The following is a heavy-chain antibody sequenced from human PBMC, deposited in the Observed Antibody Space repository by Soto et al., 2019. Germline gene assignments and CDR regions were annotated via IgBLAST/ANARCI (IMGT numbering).Heavy chain of an antibody. J-gene: IGHJ4*02. CDR2: IDGVGTGT. V-gene: IGHV3-74*01. CDR3: TTVLEY. Sequence: EVQLVQSGGGSVQPGGSLRLSCAASGFTFTNYWMHWVRQVPGKGLVWVSRIDGVGTGTSYSDFVRGRFTISRDNAENTLYLQMNSLRAEDTAVYYCTTVLEYWGQGTLVTVSS. CDR1: GFTFTNYW. D-gene: IGHD1-1*01.